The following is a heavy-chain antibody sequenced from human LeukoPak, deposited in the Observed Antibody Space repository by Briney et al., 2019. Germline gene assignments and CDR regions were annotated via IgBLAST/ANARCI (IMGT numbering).Heavy chain of an antibody. CDR2: VTASGAAT. Sequence: GGSLRLSCAASGFTFATYPMTWVRQAPGKGLEWVSAVTASGAATYYADSVKGRFTISRDNSKNMLYLQMNSLRAEDTAVYYCARDRGYSNFDYWGQGTLLTVSS. J-gene: IGHJ4*02. CDR3: ARDRGYSNFDY. V-gene: IGHV3-23*01. D-gene: IGHD4-11*01. CDR1: GFTFATYP.